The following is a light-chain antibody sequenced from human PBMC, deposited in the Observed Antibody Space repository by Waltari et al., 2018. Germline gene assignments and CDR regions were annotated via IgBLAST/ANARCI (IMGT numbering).Light chain of an antibody. V-gene: IGLV2-23*02. CDR2: EVT. Sequence: QSGLTQPAPVSGSPGQSLTISCTGTSSDVGNYNLLPWYQQYPGKASKLMVYEVTKRTSGVSDRFSGSKSGNTASLTIYGLQSEDEADYYCCSYAGLGIYVFGTGTKVTVL. CDR1: SSDVGNYNL. CDR3: CSYAGLGIYV. J-gene: IGLJ1*01.